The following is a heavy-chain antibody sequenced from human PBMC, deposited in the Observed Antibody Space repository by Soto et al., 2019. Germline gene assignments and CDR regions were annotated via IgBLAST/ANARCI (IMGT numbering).Heavy chain of an antibody. Sequence: EVQLLESGGDLVQPGGSLRLVCAASGFTFSNSGMRWVRQAPGQGLEWVSSIGPSGNTYYSDAVKGRFTIARDISKNTLFLQMDSLRAEDTATYYCAKLLHNSYYNVRDVWGQGTTVTVSS. J-gene: IGHJ6*02. CDR2: SIGPSGNT. V-gene: IGHV3-23*01. D-gene: IGHD4-4*01. CDR3: AKLLHNSYYNVRDV. CDR1: GFTFSNSG.